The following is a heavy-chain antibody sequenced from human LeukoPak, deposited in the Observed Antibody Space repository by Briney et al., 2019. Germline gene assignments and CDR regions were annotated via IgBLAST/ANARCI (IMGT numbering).Heavy chain of an antibody. V-gene: IGHV3-23*01. CDR2: ISGSGGST. CDR1: GLTFSSSW. D-gene: IGHD3-3*01. Sequence: GGSLRLSCAVSGLTFSSSWMDWVRQAPGKGLEWVSAISGSGGSTYYADSVKGRFTISRDNSKNTLYLQMNSLRAEDTAVYYCAKDLGYDFWSGYYERSAFDYWGQGTLVTVSS. CDR3: AKDLGYDFWSGYYERSAFDY. J-gene: IGHJ4*02.